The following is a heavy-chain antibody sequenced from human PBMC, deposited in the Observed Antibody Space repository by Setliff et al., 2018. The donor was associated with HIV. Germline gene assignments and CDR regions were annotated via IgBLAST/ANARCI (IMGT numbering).Heavy chain of an antibody. J-gene: IGHJ2*01. CDR2: IYPSNGDT. CDR1: GYAFTSNY. Sequence: ASVKVSCKASGYAFTSNYIHWVRQAPGQGLEWMALIYPSNGDTTYAQSFQGRVTMTLDTSTSTVYMELSSLRAEDTAVYYCARDHHSGRGSNFPWYSDLWGRGTLVTVSS. D-gene: IGHD1-26*01. V-gene: IGHV1-46*01. CDR3: ARDHHSGRGSNFPWYSDL.